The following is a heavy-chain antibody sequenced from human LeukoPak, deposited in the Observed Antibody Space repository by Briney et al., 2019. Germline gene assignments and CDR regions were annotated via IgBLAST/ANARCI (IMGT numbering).Heavy chain of an antibody. Sequence: PSETLSLTCTVXGXXXXXXXXXXXXXPPGXXLXXXXXIYYSGSXNYKPXLKSRVTISVNTSKNQFSLKLSSVTAADTAVYYXAXHFSSGSYPDFDYWGKGTLVTVSS. CDR2: IYYSGSX. V-gene: IGHV4-59*08. CDR1: GXXXXXXX. D-gene: IGHD1-26*01. CDR3: AXHFSSGSYPDFDY. J-gene: IGHJ4*02.